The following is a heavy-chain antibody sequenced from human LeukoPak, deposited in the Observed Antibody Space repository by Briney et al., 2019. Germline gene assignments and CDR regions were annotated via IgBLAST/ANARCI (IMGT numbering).Heavy chain of an antibody. D-gene: IGHD4-23*01. J-gene: IGHJ6*02. CDR3: ARDETVTTLVSYYYYGMDV. Sequence: GRSLRLSCAASGFTFDDYAMHWVRQAPGKGLEWVSGISWNSGSIGYADSVKGRFTISRDNAKNSLYLQMNSLRAEDTAVYYCARDETVTTLVSYYYYGMDVWGQGTTVTVSS. V-gene: IGHV3-9*01. CDR1: GFTFDDYA. CDR2: ISWNSGSI.